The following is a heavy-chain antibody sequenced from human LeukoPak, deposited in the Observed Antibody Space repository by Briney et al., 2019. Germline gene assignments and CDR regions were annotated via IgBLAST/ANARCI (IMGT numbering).Heavy chain of an antibody. Sequence: SETLSLTCTVSGGSISTYFWSWIRQPAGKGLEWIGRIKTTGSTNYNPSLKSRVTMSVDTSKNQFSLKLTSVTAADTAVYYCASELDDYGGNSGYWGQGTLVTVSS. D-gene: IGHD4-23*01. CDR1: GGSISTYF. J-gene: IGHJ4*02. CDR3: ASELDDYGGNSGY. CDR2: IKTTGST. V-gene: IGHV4-4*07.